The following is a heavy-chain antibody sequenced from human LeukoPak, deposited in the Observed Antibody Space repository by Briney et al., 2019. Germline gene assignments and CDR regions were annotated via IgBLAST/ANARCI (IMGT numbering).Heavy chain of an antibody. CDR3: ARTAMGDYVRFPNDY. D-gene: IGHD4-17*01. Sequence: GGSLRLSCAASGFTFSSYWMSWVRQAPGKGLEWVANIKQDGSAKYYVDSVKGRFILSRDNAKNSLYLQMNSLRAEDTAVYYCARTAMGDYVRFPNDYWGQGTLVTVSS. CDR1: GFTFSSYW. V-gene: IGHV3-7*03. CDR2: IKQDGSAK. J-gene: IGHJ4*02.